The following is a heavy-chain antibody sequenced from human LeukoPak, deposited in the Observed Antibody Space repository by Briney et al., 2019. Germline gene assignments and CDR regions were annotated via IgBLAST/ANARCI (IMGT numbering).Heavy chain of an antibody. CDR2: IIPILGIA. CDR3: ARDLAPSITMIVVVITASDYYYGMDV. D-gene: IGHD3-22*01. J-gene: IGHJ6*02. V-gene: IGHV1-69*04. CDR1: GGTFSSYA. Sequence: SVKVSCKASGGTFSSYAISWVRQAPGQGLEWMGRIIPILGIANYAQKFQGRVAITADKSTSTAYMELSSLRSEDTAVYYCARDLAPSITMIVVVITASDYYYGMDVWGQGTTVTVSS.